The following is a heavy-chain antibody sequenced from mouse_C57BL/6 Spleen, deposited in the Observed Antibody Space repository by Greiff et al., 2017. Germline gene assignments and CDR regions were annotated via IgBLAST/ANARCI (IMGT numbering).Heavy chain of an antibody. D-gene: IGHD2-5*01. V-gene: IGHV1-55*01. Sequence: QVQLQQPGAELVKPSASVKMSCKASGYTFTSYWITWVKQRPGQGLERMGDIYPGSGSANYNENFKSKGIPTVDTTSRTAYMQLNSLTSEDSAVYYCARNSNYYFDYWGQGTTLTVSS. CDR3: ARNSNYYFDY. CDR2: IYPGSGSA. J-gene: IGHJ2*01. CDR1: GYTFTSYW.